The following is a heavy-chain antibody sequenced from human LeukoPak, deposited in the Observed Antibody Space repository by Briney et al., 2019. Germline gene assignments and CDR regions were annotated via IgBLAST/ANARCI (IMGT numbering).Heavy chain of an antibody. CDR1: GFTFSSYA. CDR2: ISSSGSTI. CDR3: AREPDYGYPSRHYYYYMDV. V-gene: IGHV3-48*04. J-gene: IGHJ6*03. Sequence: PGRSLRLSCAASGFTFSSYAMHWVRQAPGKGLEWVSYISSSGSTIYYADSVKGRFTISRDNAKNSLYLQMNSLRAEDTAVYYCAREPDYGYPSRHYYYYMDVWGKGTTVTVSS. D-gene: IGHD4-17*01.